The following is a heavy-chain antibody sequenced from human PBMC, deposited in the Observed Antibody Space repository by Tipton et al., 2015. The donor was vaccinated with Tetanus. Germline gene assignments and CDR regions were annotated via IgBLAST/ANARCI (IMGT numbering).Heavy chain of an antibody. CDR3: ATIADVLGEYYFDS. V-gene: IGHV3-11*06. J-gene: IGHJ4*02. CDR2: ITSGNFT. Sequence: SLRLSCAASGFIFSDYYMTWIRQAPGKGLEWVSYITSGNFTNYADSVKNRFTIFRENAKNSLYLQMNDRTAEDTAIYYCATIADVLGEYYFDSWGQGTLATVSS. CDR1: GFIFSDYY. D-gene: IGHD3-10*01.